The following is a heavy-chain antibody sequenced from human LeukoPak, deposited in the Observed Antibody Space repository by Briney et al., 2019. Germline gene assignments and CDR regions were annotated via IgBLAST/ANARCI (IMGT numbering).Heavy chain of an antibody. CDR1: GFTFSSYG. CDR3: AREISISIAARGGFDY. Sequence: PGGSLRLSCAASGFTFSSYGMSWVRQAPGKGLEWVSAISGSGDSTYYADSVKGRFTISRDNAKNSLYLQMNSLRAEDTALYYCAREISISIAARGGFDYWGQGTLVTVSS. CDR2: ISGSGDST. D-gene: IGHD6-6*01. J-gene: IGHJ4*02. V-gene: IGHV3-23*01.